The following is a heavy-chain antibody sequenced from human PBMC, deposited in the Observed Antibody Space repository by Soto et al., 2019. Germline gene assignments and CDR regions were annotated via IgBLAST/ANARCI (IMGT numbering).Heavy chain of an antibody. CDR3: ARDANWLDGPGSYYYYYSMDV. CDR1: GYTFTGYY. V-gene: IGHV1-2*04. D-gene: IGHD3-10*01. J-gene: IGHJ6*03. CDR2: INPNSGGT. Sequence: ASVKVSCKASGYTFTGYYMHWVRQAPGQGLEWMGWINPNSGGTNYAQKFQGWVTMTRDTSISTAYMELSRLRSDDTAVYYCARDANWLDGPGSYYYYYSMDVWGKGTSVTVSS.